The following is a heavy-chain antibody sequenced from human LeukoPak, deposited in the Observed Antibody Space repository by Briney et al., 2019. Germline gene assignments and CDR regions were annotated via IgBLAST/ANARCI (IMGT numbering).Heavy chain of an antibody. CDR2: INNDGSTT. D-gene: IGHD1-20*01. J-gene: IGHJ2*01. Sequence: PGGSLRLSCAASGFTFSNYWMHWVRQAPGKGLVWVSRINNDGSTTDYADSVKGRFTISRDNAKNTLYLQMNSLRAEDTAVYYCARGSFEVKVYLGIGSYWYFDLWGRGTLVTVSS. CDR1: GFTFSNYW. V-gene: IGHV3-74*01. CDR3: ARGSFEVKVYLGIGSYWYFDL.